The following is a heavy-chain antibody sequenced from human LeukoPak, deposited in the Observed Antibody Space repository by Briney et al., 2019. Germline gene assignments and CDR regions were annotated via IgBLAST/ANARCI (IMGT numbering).Heavy chain of an antibody. D-gene: IGHD6-13*01. Sequence: SETLSLTCTVSGGSISSSSYYWGWIRQPPGKGLEWIGSIYYSGSTYYNPSLKSQVTISVDTSKNQSSLKLSSVTAADTAVYYCARQRQQLGPFDYWGQGTLVTVSS. CDR3: ARQRQQLGPFDY. J-gene: IGHJ4*02. V-gene: IGHV4-39*01. CDR2: IYYSGST. CDR1: GGSISSSSYY.